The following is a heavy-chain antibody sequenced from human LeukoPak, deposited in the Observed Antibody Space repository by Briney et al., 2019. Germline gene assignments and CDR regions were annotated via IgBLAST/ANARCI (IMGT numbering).Heavy chain of an antibody. V-gene: IGHV3-74*01. CDR1: GFTFSSYW. D-gene: IGHD3-3*01. CDR2: TNRDGSST. J-gene: IGHJ4*02. Sequence: PGRSLRLPCAASGFTFSSYWMHWVRQAPGNGPVWVARTNRDGSSTAYADSVKGRFTISKDNAKNTLYLLMNSLRAEDTAVYYCARDSVEWYIFDYWGQGTLVTVSS. CDR3: ARDSVEWYIFDY.